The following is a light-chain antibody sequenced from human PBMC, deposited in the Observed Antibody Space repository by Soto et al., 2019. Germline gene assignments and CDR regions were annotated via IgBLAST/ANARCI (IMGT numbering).Light chain of an antibody. CDR3: RSFRRSSTYV. J-gene: IGLJ1*01. V-gene: IGLV2-14*03. CDR1: TSDVGGYNY. Sequence: QSVLTQPASVSGSPGQSITISCTGTTSDVGGYNYVSWYQHYPGKAPKLMIYDVSSRPSGVSDRFSGSKSGNTASLTISGLQAEDEADYYCRSFRRSSTYVFGTGTKVTVL. CDR2: DVS.